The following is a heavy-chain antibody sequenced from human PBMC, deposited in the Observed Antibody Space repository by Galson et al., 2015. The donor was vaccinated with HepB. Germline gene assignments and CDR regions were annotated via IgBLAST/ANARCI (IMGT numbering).Heavy chain of an antibody. CDR1: GYTFTSYG. Sequence: SVKVSCKASGYTFTSYGISWVRQAPGQGLEWMGWISAYNGNTNYAQKLQGRVTMTTDTSTSTAYMELRSLRSDDTAVYYCARDSYSSSWEDAFDIWGQGTMVTVSS. CDR2: ISAYNGNT. V-gene: IGHV1-18*04. CDR3: ARDSYSSSWEDAFDI. D-gene: IGHD6-13*01. J-gene: IGHJ3*02.